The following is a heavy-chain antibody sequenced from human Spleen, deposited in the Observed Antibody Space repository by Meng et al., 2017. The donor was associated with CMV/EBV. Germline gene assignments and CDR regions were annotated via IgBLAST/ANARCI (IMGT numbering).Heavy chain of an antibody. J-gene: IGHJ6*02. D-gene: IGHD2/OR15-2a*01. CDR2: SIHPGDK. Sequence: SETLSLTCRVFGASFSDYSWNWIRQAPGKGLEWIGQSIHPGDKTSCPSRRVPSRRVTTSPDTSEMQLSLTVVSVLAADTAVYYCARLNIVATYYYGMDVWGQGTTVTVSS. CDR3: ARLNIVATYYYGMDV. CDR1: GASFSDYS. V-gene: IGHV4-34*12.